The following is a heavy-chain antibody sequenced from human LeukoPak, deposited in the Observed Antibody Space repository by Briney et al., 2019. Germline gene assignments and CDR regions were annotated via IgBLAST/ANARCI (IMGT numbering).Heavy chain of an antibody. CDR1: GFTFSSYA. D-gene: IGHD4-17*01. V-gene: IGHV3-64D*09. CDR2: ISSNGGST. CDR3: VKVVYGDYVGDFDY. Sequence: GGSLRLSCSASGFTFSSYAMHWVPQAPGKGLEYVSAISSNGGSTYYADSVKDRFTISRDNLNNTMYLQMSSLRAEDTAVYYCVKVVYGDYVGDFDYWGQGTLVTVSA. J-gene: IGHJ4*02.